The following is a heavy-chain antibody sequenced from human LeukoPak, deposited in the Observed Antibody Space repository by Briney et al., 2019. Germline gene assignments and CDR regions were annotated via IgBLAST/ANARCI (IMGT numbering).Heavy chain of an antibody. V-gene: IGHV3-7*01. CDR1: GFAFSNYW. J-gene: IGHJ4*02. CDR3: ARARTPTSSAGSCYSN. CDR2: IKQDESEK. D-gene: IGHD2-15*01. Sequence: GGSLRLSCAASGFAFSNYWMTWVRQAPGKGLEWVANIKQDESEKYYVDSVKGRFTISRDNAQNSLYLQMNSLTVEDTAVYYCARARTPTSSAGSCYSNWGQGTLVTVSS.